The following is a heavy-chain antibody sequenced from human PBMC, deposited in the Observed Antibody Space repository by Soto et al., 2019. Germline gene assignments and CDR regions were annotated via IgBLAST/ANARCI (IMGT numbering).Heavy chain of an antibody. CDR3: ARDEGWYSSSWKCNYYMDV. V-gene: IGHV1-18*01. D-gene: IGHD6-13*01. J-gene: IGHJ6*02. CDR2: ISAYNGNT. Sequence: ASVKVSWKASGYTFTSYGISWVRQAPGQGLEWMGWISAYNGNTNYAQKLQGRVTMTTDTSTSTAYMELRSLRSDDTAVYYCARDEGWYSSSWKCNYYMDVWGHGTTITVS. CDR1: GYTFTSYG.